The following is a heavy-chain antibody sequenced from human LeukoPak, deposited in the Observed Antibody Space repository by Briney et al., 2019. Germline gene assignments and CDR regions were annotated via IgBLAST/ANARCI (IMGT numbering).Heavy chain of an antibody. CDR3: ARAVWGRSPGGIWGLYYYYYMDV. D-gene: IGHD3-16*01. CDR1: GFTFSSYW. Sequence: GGSLRLSCAASGFTFSSYWMSWVRQAPGKGLEWVANIKQDGSEKYYVDSVKGRFTISRDNAKNSLYLQMNSLRAEDTAVYYCARAVWGRSPGGIWGLYYYYYMDVWGKGTTVTISS. V-gene: IGHV3-7*01. J-gene: IGHJ6*03. CDR2: IKQDGSEK.